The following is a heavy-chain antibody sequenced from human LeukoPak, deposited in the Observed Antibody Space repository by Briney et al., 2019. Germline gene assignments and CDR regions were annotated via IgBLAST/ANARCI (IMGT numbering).Heavy chain of an antibody. Sequence: SQTLSLTCTVSGGSISSGDYYWSWIRQPPGKGLEWIGYIYYSGSTYYNQSLKSRVTISVDTSKNQFSLKLSSVTAADTAVYYCARGNDYGDFNWFDPWGQGTLVTVSS. V-gene: IGHV4-30-4*01. CDR2: IYYSGST. CDR1: GGSISSGDYY. J-gene: IGHJ5*02. CDR3: ARGNDYGDFNWFDP. D-gene: IGHD4-17*01.